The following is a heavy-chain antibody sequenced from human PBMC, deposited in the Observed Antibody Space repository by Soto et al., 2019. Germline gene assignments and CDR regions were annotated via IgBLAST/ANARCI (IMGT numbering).Heavy chain of an antibody. J-gene: IGHJ3*02. CDR3: ASDIFKTGATGVFDI. CDR2: IYAAGST. D-gene: IGHD1-1*01. Sequence: EVQLVESGGGLVQPGGSLRLSCAASGFTVSGNYMSWVRQAPGQGLEWVSVIYAAGSTYYIDSVNGRFTISRDNSKNTLYLQMNSLRAEDTAVYYCASDIFKTGATGVFDIWGQGTRATVSS. V-gene: IGHV3-66*01. CDR1: GFTVSGNY.